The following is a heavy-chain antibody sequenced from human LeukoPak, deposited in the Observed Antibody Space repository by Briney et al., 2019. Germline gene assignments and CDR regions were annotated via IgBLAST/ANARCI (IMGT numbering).Heavy chain of an antibody. D-gene: IGHD4-23*01. V-gene: IGHV3-33*01. CDR1: GFPFSGYG. CDR3: EIGRGGEYGGNSGHFDY. CDR2: VWYEGRNK. Sequence: GGSLRLSCAASGFPFSGYGVQWVRQAPGKGVEWVAVVWYEGRNKYYTDALKDRLTNSRDISENTLYLERDSGRAEDTDMYYCEIGRGGEYGGNSGHFDYWGQGSLVTVSS. J-gene: IGHJ4*02.